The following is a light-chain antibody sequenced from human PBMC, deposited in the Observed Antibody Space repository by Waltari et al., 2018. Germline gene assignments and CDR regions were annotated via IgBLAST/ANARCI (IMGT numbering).Light chain of an antibody. Sequence: DILMTQSPHSLSASVGDRVTITCPASQDIINYLNWYQHKPGKAPQLLIYDATRLEPGVSSRFRGSGSGTHFTFTITSLQPEDLATYDCQHYANLPPFTFGQGTKVEIK. V-gene: IGKV1-33*01. CDR3: QHYANLPPFT. CDR2: DAT. CDR1: QDIINY. J-gene: IGKJ2*01.